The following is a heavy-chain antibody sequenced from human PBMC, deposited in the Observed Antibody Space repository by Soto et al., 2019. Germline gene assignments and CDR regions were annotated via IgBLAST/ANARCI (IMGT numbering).Heavy chain of an antibody. Sequence: ASVKVSCKASGYTFTSYGINWVRQAPGQGLEWMRWISADNGNTIYAQKLQGRVTMTADTSTSTAYMELRSLRSDDTAVYYCARVYVSDRPPNGMDVWGQGTTVTVSS. V-gene: IGHV1-18*01. CDR3: ARVYVSDRPPNGMDV. CDR1: GYTFTSYG. D-gene: IGHD6-6*01. J-gene: IGHJ6*02. CDR2: ISADNGNT.